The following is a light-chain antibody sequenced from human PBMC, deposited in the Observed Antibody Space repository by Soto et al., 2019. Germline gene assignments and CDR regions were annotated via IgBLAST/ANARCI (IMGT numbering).Light chain of an antibody. CDR2: AAP. CDR1: QVISSY. J-gene: IGKJ1*01. Sequence: AIRMTQSPSSFSASTGGRVGITCVASQVISSYLAWYQQKPGKAPKLLIYAAPTLQSGVPSRFSGSGSGTDLTLTISCLQSEDFATYYCQQYYSYPPTSGQGTNV. CDR3: QQYYSYPPT. V-gene: IGKV1-8*01.